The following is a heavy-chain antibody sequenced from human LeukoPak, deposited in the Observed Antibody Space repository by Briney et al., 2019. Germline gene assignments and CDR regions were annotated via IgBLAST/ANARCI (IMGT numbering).Heavy chain of an antibody. Sequence: SETLSLTCAVYGGSFSGYYWSWIRQPPGKGLEWIGEINHSGSTNYNPSLKSRVTTSVDTSKNQFSLKLSSVTAADTAVYYCAREPGYCSGGSCYSGAFDIWGQGTMVTVSS. J-gene: IGHJ3*02. CDR1: GGSFSGYY. CDR3: AREPGYCSGGSCYSGAFDI. D-gene: IGHD2-15*01. V-gene: IGHV4-34*01. CDR2: INHSGST.